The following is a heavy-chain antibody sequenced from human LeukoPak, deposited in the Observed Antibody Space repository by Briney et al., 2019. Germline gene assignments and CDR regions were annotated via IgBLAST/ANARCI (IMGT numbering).Heavy chain of an antibody. CDR1: GFTSDDYG. CDR2: IHRNGGST. Sequence: PGGSLRLSCAASGFTSDDYGMSWVRQAPGKGLEWVSGIHRNGGSTGYADSVKGRFTISRDTAKNSLYLQMNSPRAEDTALYHCARGNSNFDYWGQGTLVTVSS. D-gene: IGHD3-10*01. CDR3: ARGNSNFDY. V-gene: IGHV3-20*01. J-gene: IGHJ4*02.